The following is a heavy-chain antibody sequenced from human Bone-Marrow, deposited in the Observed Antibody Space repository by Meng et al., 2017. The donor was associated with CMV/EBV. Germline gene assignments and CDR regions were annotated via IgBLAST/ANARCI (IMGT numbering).Heavy chain of an antibody. Sequence: GESLKISCAASGFTFSDYYMSWIRQAPGKGLEWVSYISSSGSTIYYADSVKGRFTISRDNARNSLYLQMNSLRVEDTALYYCTKDKSLAVAGSGAGGMDVWGQGTTVTVSS. V-gene: IGHV3-11*01. CDR1: GFTFSDYY. D-gene: IGHD6-19*01. CDR3: TKDKSLAVAGSGAGGMDV. J-gene: IGHJ6*02. CDR2: ISSSGSTI.